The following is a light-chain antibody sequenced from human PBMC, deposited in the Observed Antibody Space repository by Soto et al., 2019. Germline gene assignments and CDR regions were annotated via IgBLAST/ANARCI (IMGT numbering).Light chain of an antibody. CDR1: ESINRH. Sequence: DIQMTQSPSSLSASVGDRVTITCRASESINRHLNWYQQKPGKAPKLLIYAASSLQNGVPSWFSGSGSGTDFTLTISNLQPEDFATYYCQQSYSTLSITFGQGTRLEIK. V-gene: IGKV1-39*01. CDR3: QQSYSTLSIT. J-gene: IGKJ5*01. CDR2: AAS.